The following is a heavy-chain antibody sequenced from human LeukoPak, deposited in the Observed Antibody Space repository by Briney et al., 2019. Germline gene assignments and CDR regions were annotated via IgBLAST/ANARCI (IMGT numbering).Heavy chain of an antibody. Sequence: ASVKVSCKASGYTFTGHFMHWVRQAPGQGLEWMGWISPNSGDTNYAQKFQGRVTMTRDTSINSAYMDLSRLNSDDTAVYFCAREEQYNNFFDYWGQGTLVTVSS. CDR3: AREEQYNNFFDY. V-gene: IGHV1-2*02. D-gene: IGHD1/OR15-1a*01. CDR1: GYTFTGHF. J-gene: IGHJ4*02. CDR2: ISPNSGDT.